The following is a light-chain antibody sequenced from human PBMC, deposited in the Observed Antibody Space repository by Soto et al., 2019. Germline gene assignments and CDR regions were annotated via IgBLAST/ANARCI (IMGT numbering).Light chain of an antibody. CDR1: QSLLYSNGFNY. Sequence: DIVMTQSPVSLPVTPGEPASISCRSSQSLLYSNGFNYVDWFLQRPGQSPQLLIYLASKRAFGVPDRFSGSGSGTDFTLTISSLQPEDFATYYCQQSYSLPAFGLGTKVDIK. CDR3: QQSYSLPA. CDR2: LAS. V-gene: IGKV2-28*01. J-gene: IGKJ1*01.